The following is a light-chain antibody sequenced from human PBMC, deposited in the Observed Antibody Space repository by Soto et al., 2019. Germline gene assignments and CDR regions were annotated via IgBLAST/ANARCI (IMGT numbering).Light chain of an antibody. CDR2: DAS. V-gene: IGKV3D-15*02. CDR1: QSVSSY. Sequence: EIVMTQSPATLSVSPGERASLSCRASQSVSSYLAWYQQKPGQAPRLLIYDASNRATGIPARFSGSGSGTDFTLTISRLEPEDFAVYYCQQYDSSPITFGQGTRLEIK. J-gene: IGKJ5*01. CDR3: QQYDSSPIT.